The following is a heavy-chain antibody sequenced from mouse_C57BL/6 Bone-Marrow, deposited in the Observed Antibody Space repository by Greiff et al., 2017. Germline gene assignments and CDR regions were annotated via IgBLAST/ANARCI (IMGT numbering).Heavy chain of an antibody. CDR1: GFNITDDY. J-gene: IGHJ3*01. V-gene: IGHV14-4*01. Sequence: EVKLLESGAELVRPGASVKLSCTASGFNITDDYMHWVKQRPEQGLEWIGWIDPENGDTEYASTFQGKATITADTSSNTAYLQISSLTSEDTAVYYCTTEGSSGFLCAYWGQGTLVTVSA. CDR3: TTEGSSGFLCAY. CDR2: IDPENGDT. D-gene: IGHD3-2*02.